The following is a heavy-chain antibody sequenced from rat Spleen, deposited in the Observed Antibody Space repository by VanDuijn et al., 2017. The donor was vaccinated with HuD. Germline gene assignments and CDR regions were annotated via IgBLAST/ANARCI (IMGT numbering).Heavy chain of an antibody. V-gene: IGHV2S12*01. CDR3: ARSGQTTRILAY. J-gene: IGHJ3*01. CDR2: ISTGGNT. CDR1: GFSLTSNG. Sequence: QVQLKESGPGLVQPSQTLSLTCTVSGFSLTSNGVSWVRQPPGKGLEWIAAISTGGNTYYNSGLKSRLGISRDTSKSQVFLKMNNLQTEDTATYFCARSGQTTRILAYWGQGTLVTVSS. D-gene: IGHD1-4*01.